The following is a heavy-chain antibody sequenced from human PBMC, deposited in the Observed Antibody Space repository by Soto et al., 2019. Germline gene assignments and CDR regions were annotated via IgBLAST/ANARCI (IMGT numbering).Heavy chain of an antibody. CDR3: APIIGRPHSEFDP. CDR2: IFSNDEK. J-gene: IGHJ5*02. V-gene: IGHV2-26*01. Sequence: QVTLKESGPVLVKPTETLTLTCTVSGFSLSNARMGVSWIRQPPGKALEWLAHIFSNDEKSYSTSLKSRATIPKDTPKRQGVLTMTNMDPGDTATYYLAPIIGRPHSEFDPWGQGTLVTVSS. CDR1: GFSLSNARMG. D-gene: IGHD3-10*01.